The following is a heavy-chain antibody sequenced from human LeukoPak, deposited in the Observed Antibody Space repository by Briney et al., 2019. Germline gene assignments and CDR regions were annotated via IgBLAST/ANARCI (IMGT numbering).Heavy chain of an antibody. CDR2: IIASGGST. CDR3: AKYPGGFTGIVNYYHMDV. CDR1: GFTFSSYG. D-gene: IGHD1-26*01. J-gene: IGHJ6*03. Sequence: GGSLRLSCAASGFTFSSYGMSWVRQAPGKGLEWGSTIIASGGSTYDADSVKGRFTISRDNSKNTLFLQMNSLRAEDTALYYCAKYPGGFTGIVNYYHMDVWGKGTTVSVSS. V-gene: IGHV3-23*01.